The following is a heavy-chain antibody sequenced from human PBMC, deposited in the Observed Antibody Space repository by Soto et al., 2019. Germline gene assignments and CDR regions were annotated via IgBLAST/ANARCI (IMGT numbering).Heavy chain of an antibody. CDR2: IFHDGTA. CDR3: ARLVYDTRLNYMYFDF. D-gene: IGHD3-10*01. J-gene: IGHJ4*02. V-gene: IGHV4-4*02. Sequence: SETLSLTCAVSGVSISSGNWWTWVRQTPQRGLEYIGEIFHDGTANYYPSFERRVAISVDTSKNHFSLKLTSVTAADTTIYFCARLVYDTRLNYMYFDFWGQGALVTVSS. CDR1: GVSISSGNW.